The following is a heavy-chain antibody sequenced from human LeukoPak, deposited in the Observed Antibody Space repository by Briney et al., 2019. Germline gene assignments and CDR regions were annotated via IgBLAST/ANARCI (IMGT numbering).Heavy chain of an antibody. D-gene: IGHD6-19*01. CDR3: AREAYSSGWYSRYFQH. CDR1: GYTFTSYG. J-gene: IGHJ1*01. CDR2: ISAYNGNT. V-gene: IGHV1-18*01. Sequence: ASVKVSYKASGYTFTSYGIRWVRQAPGQGLEWMGWISAYNGNTNYAQKLQGRVTMTTDTSTSTAYMELRSLRSDDTAVYYCAREAYSSGWYSRYFQHWGQGTLVTVSS.